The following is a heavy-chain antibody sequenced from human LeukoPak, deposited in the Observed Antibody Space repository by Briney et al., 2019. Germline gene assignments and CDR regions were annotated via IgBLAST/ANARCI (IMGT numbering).Heavy chain of an antibody. CDR1: GYTFTGYY. CDR2: INPNSGGT. CDR3: ARNIAVAGGY. D-gene: IGHD6-19*01. Sequence: ASVKVSCKASGYTFTGYYMHWVRQAPGQGLEWMGWINPNSGGTNYAQKFQSRVTMTTDTSISTAYMELSRLRSDDTAVYYCARNIAVAGGYWGQGTLVTVSS. V-gene: IGHV1-2*02. J-gene: IGHJ4*02.